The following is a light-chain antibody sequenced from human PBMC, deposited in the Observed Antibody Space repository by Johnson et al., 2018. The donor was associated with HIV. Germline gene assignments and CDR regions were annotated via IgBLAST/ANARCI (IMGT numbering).Light chain of an antibody. CDR3: GTWDSSLSAGV. CDR1: SSDMGNYA. V-gene: IGLV1-51*02. Sequence: QSVLTQPPSVSAAPGQKVTISCSGSSSDMGNYAVSWYQQLPGTAPKLLIYENNKRPSGIPDRFSGSKSCTSATLGITGLQTGDEADYYCGTWDSSLSAGVFGTGTKVTVL. J-gene: IGLJ1*01. CDR2: ENN.